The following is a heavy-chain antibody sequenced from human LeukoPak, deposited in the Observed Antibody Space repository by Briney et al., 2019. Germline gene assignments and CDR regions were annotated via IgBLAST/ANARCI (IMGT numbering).Heavy chain of an antibody. D-gene: IGHD3-10*01. CDR3: ARVYVGMVQVWGLDY. V-gene: IGHV1-8*01. CDR1: GYTLTELS. Sequence: ASVKVSCKVSGYTLTELSMHWVRQATGQGLEWMGWMNPNSGNTGYAQKFQGRVTMTRNTSISTAYMELSSPRSEDTAVYYCARVYVGMVQVWGLDYWGQGTLVTVSS. CDR2: MNPNSGNT. J-gene: IGHJ4*02.